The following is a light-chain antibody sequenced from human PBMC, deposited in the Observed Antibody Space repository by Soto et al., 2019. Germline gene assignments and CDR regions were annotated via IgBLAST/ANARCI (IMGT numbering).Light chain of an antibody. V-gene: IGLV2-18*01. CDR2: EVV. J-gene: IGLJ1*01. CDR1: KNDIGVYDF. Sequence: QSVLTQPPSASGSPGQSVTISCTGTKNDIGVYDFVSWYQHHPGKAPRLIIYEVVQRPSGVPDRFSGSTSGNTASLTISGLQAEDEADYYCSLYTSISTYVFGTGTKVTVL. CDR3: SLYTSISTYV.